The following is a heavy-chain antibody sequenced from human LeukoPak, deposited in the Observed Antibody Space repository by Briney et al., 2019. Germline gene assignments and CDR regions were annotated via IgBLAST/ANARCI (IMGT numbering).Heavy chain of an antibody. CDR1: GGSISSSSYY. D-gene: IGHD5-12*01. CDR2: IYHSGST. V-gene: IGHV4-61*01. Sequence: PSETLSLTCTVSGGSISSSSYYWSWIRQPPGKGLEWIGYIYHSGSTNYNPSLKSRVTISVDTSKNQFSLRLSSVTAADTAVYYCARDGYSGNDGLWGQGTLVTVSS. CDR3: ARDGYSGNDGL. J-gene: IGHJ4*02.